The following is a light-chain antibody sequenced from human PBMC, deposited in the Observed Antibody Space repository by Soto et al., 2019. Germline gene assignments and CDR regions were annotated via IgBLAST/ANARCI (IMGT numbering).Light chain of an antibody. J-gene: IGKJ5*01. CDR1: QNVSRF. Sequence: EIVLTQSPATLSLSPGERATLSCRASQNVSRFLAWYQRRPGQAPRLLIYDASNRATGIPARFSGSGSGTDFTLTISSLEPEDFAVYYCQQRSNWPITFGQGTRLEIK. CDR3: QQRSNWPIT. V-gene: IGKV3-11*01. CDR2: DAS.